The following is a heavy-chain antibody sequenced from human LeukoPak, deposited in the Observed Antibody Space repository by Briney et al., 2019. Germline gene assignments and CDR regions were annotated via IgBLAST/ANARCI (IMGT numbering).Heavy chain of an antibody. Sequence: GGPLRLSCAASGFTFSNYWVSWVRQAPGKGLEWVANIKQDGSEKYYVDSVKGRFTISRDNAKNSLYVQMNSLRAEDTAVYYCARDWAYSGSLDYWGQGTLVTVSS. CDR3: ARDWAYSGSLDY. CDR1: GFTFSNYW. V-gene: IGHV3-7*01. CDR2: IKQDGSEK. D-gene: IGHD1-26*01. J-gene: IGHJ4*02.